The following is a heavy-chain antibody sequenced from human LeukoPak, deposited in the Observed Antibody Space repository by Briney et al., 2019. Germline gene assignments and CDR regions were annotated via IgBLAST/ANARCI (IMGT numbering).Heavy chain of an antibody. CDR3: AKSHSVEQRGYFDY. Sequence: GGSLRLSCATSGFTFTTYAMSWVRQAPGKGLEWVSSIANDGGSTYYADSVKGRFTISRDNSRNTVYLQMNSLRAEDMAVYYCAKSHSVEQRGYFDYWGQGTLVPVSS. V-gene: IGHV3-23*01. CDR2: IANDGGST. CDR1: GFTFTTYA. D-gene: IGHD1/OR15-1a*01. J-gene: IGHJ4*02.